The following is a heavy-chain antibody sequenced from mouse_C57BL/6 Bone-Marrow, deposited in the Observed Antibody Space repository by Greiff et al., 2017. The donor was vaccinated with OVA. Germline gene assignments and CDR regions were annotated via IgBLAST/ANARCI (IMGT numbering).Heavy chain of an antibody. D-gene: IGHD2-4*01. CDR3: ARGDYDVGAFDD. CDR2: INPSNGGT. J-gene: IGHJ2*01. V-gene: IGHV1-53*01. CDR1: GYTFTSYW. Sequence: VQLQQPGTDLVKPGASVKLSCKASGYTFTSYWMHWVKQRPGQGLEWIGNINPSNGGTNYNEKFKSKATLTVDTSSSTAYMQLSSLTSEDSAVYYCARGDYDVGAFDDWGQGTTLTVSS.